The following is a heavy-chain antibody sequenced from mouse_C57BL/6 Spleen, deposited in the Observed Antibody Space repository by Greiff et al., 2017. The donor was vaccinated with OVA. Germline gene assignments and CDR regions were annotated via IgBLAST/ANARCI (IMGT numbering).Heavy chain of an antibody. CDR2: IYPGDGDT. D-gene: IGHD1-1*01. CDR1: GYAFSSYW. CDR3: ARERGGSRTIDY. J-gene: IGHJ4*01. V-gene: IGHV1-80*01. Sequence: VQLKQSGAELVKPGASVKISCKASGYAFSSYWMNWVKQRPGKGLEWIGQIYPGDGDTNYNGKFKGKATLTAEKASSTAYMQLSSLTSEDSAVYFCARERGGSRTIDYWGQGTSVTVSS.